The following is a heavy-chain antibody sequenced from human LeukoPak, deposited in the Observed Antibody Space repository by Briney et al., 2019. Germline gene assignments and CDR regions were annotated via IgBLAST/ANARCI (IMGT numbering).Heavy chain of an antibody. CDR3: AKGWVSSSRWTFDY. V-gene: IGHV3-30*02. J-gene: IGHJ4*02. CDR1: VFTLSSYG. D-gene: IGHD6-19*01. Sequence: PVGSLSLSCAASVFTLSSYGMHWVRRAPGGGLGCGAFIRYDASTTYSAASVPRRFTISRDHSKNTMYLQMNSLRAEAPGVYYCAKGWVSSSRWTFDYWGQGTLVTVSS. CDR2: IRYDASTT.